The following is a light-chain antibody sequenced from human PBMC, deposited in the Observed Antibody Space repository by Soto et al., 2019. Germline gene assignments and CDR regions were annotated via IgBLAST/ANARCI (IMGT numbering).Light chain of an antibody. CDR1: QSIGRS. CDR3: QQCDSSSYP. V-gene: IGKV1-5*03. J-gene: IGKJ2*01. Sequence: DIQMTQSTSTLSASVGDRVTITCRASQSIGRSLAWNQQKPGKAPKLLIFKAFTLERGVPSRLSGSGSGTQLSLSINSRQPDDFAPYYCQQCDSSSYPFGEGTKLDI. CDR2: KAF.